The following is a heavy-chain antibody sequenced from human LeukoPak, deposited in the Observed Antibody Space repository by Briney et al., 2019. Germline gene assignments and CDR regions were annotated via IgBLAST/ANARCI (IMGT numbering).Heavy chain of an antibody. CDR3: ARALVPAAMNDAFDI. CDR1: VCTVSSNY. D-gene: IGHD2-2*01. J-gene: IGHJ3*02. V-gene: IGHV3-66*01. Sequence: GGALRLSCAASVCTVSSNYMSWVRQAPWKELDGVSVIYSGGSTYYADSVKGRFTISRDNSTNTLYLQMNTLRAEDTAVYYCARALVPAAMNDAFDIWGQGAMVTVSS. CDR2: IYSGGST.